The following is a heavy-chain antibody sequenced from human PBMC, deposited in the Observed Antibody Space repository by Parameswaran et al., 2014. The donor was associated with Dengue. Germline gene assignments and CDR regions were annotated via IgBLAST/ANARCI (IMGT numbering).Heavy chain of an antibody. CDR1: GGSVSSVNYY. CDR3: ASKLRPHYGLDV. CDR2: IYYSGST. D-gene: IGHD3-3*01. J-gene: IGHJ6*02. V-gene: IGHV4-61*01. Sequence: ASETLSLTCTVSGGSVSSVNYYWSWIRQSPGKGLEWIGYIYYSGSTNYNPSLKSRVTISVDPFKNQFSLKVSSVTAADTAVYYCASKLRPHYGLDVWGHGTTVTVSS.